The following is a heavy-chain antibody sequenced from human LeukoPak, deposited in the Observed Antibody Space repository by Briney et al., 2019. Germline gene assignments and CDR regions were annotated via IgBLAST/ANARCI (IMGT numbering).Heavy chain of an antibody. Sequence: ASVKVSCKASGGTFSSYAISWVRQAPGQGLEWMGGIIPIFGTANYAQKFQGRVTITTDESTSTAYMELSSLRSEDTAVCYCARDLWSITMSLWGQGTLVTVSS. J-gene: IGHJ4*02. V-gene: IGHV1-69*05. CDR2: IIPIFGTA. CDR1: GGTFSSYA. CDR3: ARDLWSITMSL. D-gene: IGHD3-10*02.